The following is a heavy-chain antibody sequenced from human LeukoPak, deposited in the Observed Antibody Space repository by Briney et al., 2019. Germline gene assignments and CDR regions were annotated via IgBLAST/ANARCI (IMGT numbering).Heavy chain of an antibody. J-gene: IGHJ5*02. CDR2: IYHSGST. Sequence: PSGTLSLTCAVSGGSISSSNWWSWVRQPPGKGLEWIGEIYHSGSTNYNPSLKSRVTISVDKSKNQFSLKLSSVTAADTAVYYCARVGVVVAATNWFDPWGQGTLVAVSS. V-gene: IGHV4-4*02. CDR3: ARVGVVVAATNWFDP. D-gene: IGHD2-15*01. CDR1: GGSISSSNW.